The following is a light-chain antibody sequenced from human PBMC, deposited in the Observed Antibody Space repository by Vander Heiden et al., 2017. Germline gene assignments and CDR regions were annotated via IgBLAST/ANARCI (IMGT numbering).Light chain of an antibody. CDR2: DVS. CDR3: SSYTSSSSWV. CDR1: SSDVGGYNY. J-gene: IGLJ3*02. V-gene: IGLV2-14*03. Sequence: QSALPQPASVSGSPGQSITLSCTGTSSDVGGYNYVSWYQQHPGKAPKVIIYDVSNRPSGVSNRFSGSKSGNTASLTISELQAEDEADYYCSSYTSSSSWVFGGGTKLTAL.